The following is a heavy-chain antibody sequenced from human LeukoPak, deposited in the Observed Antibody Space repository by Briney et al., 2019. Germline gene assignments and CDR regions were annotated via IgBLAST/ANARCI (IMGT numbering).Heavy chain of an antibody. CDR2: IYYSGST. D-gene: IGHD5-24*01. CDR1: GGSISNYY. Sequence: SETLSLTCTVSGGSISNYYWSWIRQPPGKGLEWIGYIYYSGSTKYNPSLKSRVTISVDSSKSQFSLKLSSVTPADTAVYYCARHRGGYNYFDYWGQGTLVTVSS. V-gene: IGHV4-59*08. CDR3: ARHRGGYNYFDY. J-gene: IGHJ4*02.